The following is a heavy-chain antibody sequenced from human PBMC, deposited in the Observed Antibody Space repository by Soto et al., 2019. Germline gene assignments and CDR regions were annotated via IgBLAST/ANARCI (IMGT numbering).Heavy chain of an antibody. V-gene: IGHV3-11*01. Sequence: GSLRLSCAASGFTFSDYYMSWIRQAPGKGLEWVSYISSSGSTIYYADSVKGRFTISRDNAKNSLYLQMNSLRAEDTAVYYCARWMDKSPFETYDFWSGYYAYGMDVWGQGTTVTVSS. CDR2: ISSSGSTI. D-gene: IGHD3-3*01. CDR1: GFTFSDYY. CDR3: ARWMDKSPFETYDFWSGYYAYGMDV. J-gene: IGHJ6*02.